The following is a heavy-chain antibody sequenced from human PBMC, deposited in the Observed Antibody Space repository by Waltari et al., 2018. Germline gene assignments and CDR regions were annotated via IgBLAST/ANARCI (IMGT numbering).Heavy chain of an antibody. J-gene: IGHJ4*02. CDR2: IDPGDSDT. CDR3: ARVLKMATINRSGYYFDY. D-gene: IGHD5-12*01. CDR1: GYSFTSYW. Sequence: EVQLVQSGAEVKKPGESLKISCKGSGYSFTSYWIGWVRQMPGKGLEWVGIIDPGDSDTRYSPSFQGQVTISADKSISTAYLQWSSLKASDTAMYYCARVLKMATINRSGYYFDYWGQGTLVTVSS. V-gene: IGHV5-51*01.